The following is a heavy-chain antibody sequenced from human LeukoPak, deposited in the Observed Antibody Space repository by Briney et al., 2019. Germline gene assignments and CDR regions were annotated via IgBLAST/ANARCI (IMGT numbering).Heavy chain of an antibody. CDR2: INPNSGGT. CDR1: GYTLTGYY. J-gene: IGHJ4*02. D-gene: IGHD6-19*01. Sequence: ASVKVSCKASGYTLTGYYMHWVRQAPGQGLEWMGWINPNSGGTNYAQKFQGRVTMTRDTSISTAYMELSRLRSDDTAVYYCAREGGDYFQGYSSGWYDYWGQGTLVTISS. CDR3: AREGGDYFQGYSSGWYDY. V-gene: IGHV1-2*02.